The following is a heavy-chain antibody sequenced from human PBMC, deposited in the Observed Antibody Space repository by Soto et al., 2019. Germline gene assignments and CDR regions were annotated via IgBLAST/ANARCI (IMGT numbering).Heavy chain of an antibody. CDR1: GGTFSSYA. J-gene: IGHJ3*02. Sequence: SVKVSCKASGGTFSSYAISWVRQAPGQGLERMGGIIPIFGTANYAQKFQGRVTITADESTSTAYMELSSLRSEDTAVYYCARSLTGADAFDIWGQGTMVTVSS. V-gene: IGHV1-69*13. CDR2: IIPIFGTA. D-gene: IGHD3-16*01. CDR3: ARSLTGADAFDI.